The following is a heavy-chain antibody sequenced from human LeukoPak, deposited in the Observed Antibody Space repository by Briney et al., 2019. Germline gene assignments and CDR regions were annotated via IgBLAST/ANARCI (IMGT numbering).Heavy chain of an antibody. D-gene: IGHD3-10*01. J-gene: IGHJ4*02. CDR3: ARVVYWGSGSFHFDY. CDR2: IYHSGST. CDR1: GYSISSGYY. V-gene: IGHV4-38-2*01. Sequence: PSETLSLTCAVSGYSISSGYYWGWIRQPPGKGLESIGSIYHSGSTYYNPSLKSRVTISVDTSKNQFSLKLSSVTAADTAVYYCARVVYWGSGSFHFDYWGQGTLVTVSS.